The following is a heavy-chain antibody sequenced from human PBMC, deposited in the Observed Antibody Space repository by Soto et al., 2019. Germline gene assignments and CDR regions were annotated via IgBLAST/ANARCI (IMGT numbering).Heavy chain of an antibody. CDR2: ISYDGSNK. Sequence: QVQLVESGGGVVQPGRSLRLSCAASGFTFSSYGMHWVRQAPGKGLEWVAVISYDGSNKYYADSVKGRFTISRDNSKNTLYLQMNSLRAEDTAVYYCAKDLPSSSSLGFDYWGQGTLVTVSS. J-gene: IGHJ4*02. CDR3: AKDLPSSSSLGFDY. V-gene: IGHV3-30*18. D-gene: IGHD6-6*01. CDR1: GFTFSSYG.